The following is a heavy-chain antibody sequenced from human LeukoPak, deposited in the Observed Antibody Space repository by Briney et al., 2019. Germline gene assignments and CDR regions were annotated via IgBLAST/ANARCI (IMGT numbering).Heavy chain of an antibody. D-gene: IGHD2/OR15-2a*01. Sequence: GGSLRLSCAASGFTFSSYWMSWVHQAPGKGLEWVANIKQDGSEKYYVDSVKGRFTISRDNAKNSLYLQMNSLRAEDTAVYYCARSLDLSRGVAFDIWGQGTMVTVSS. CDR2: IKQDGSEK. CDR3: ARSLDLSRGVAFDI. J-gene: IGHJ3*02. CDR1: GFTFSSYW. V-gene: IGHV3-7*01.